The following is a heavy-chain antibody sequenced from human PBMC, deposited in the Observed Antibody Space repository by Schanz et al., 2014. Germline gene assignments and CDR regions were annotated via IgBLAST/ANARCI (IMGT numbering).Heavy chain of an antibody. CDR1: GFIFSSYG. D-gene: IGHD3-22*01. Sequence: QVQLVESGGGVVQPGRSLRLSCAASGFIFSSYGLHWVRQAPGKGLEWVALISNDGSIKYYADSVKGRFTISRDNAKNSLYLQMNTLRAEDTAVYYCAKDPSHGDYDYYFDYWGQGTLVTVSS. V-gene: IGHV3-30*19. CDR3: AKDPSHGDYDYYFDY. J-gene: IGHJ4*02. CDR2: ISNDGSIK.